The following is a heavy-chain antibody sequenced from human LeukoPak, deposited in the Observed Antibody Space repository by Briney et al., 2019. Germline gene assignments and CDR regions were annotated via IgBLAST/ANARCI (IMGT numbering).Heavy chain of an antibody. CDR2: ISYDGSNK. V-gene: IGHV3-30*18. CDR3: AKGDILTGYYRDYFDY. CDR1: GFTFSSYG. Sequence: PGGSLRLSCAASGFTFSSYGMHWVRQAPGKGLEWVAVISYDGSNKYYADSVKGRLTISRDNSKNTLYLQMNSLRAEDTAVYYCAKGDILTGYYRDYFDYWGQGTLVTVSS. D-gene: IGHD3-9*01. J-gene: IGHJ4*02.